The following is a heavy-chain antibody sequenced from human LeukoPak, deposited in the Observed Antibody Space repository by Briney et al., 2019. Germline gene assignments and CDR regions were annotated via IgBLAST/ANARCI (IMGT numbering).Heavy chain of an antibody. Sequence: SETLSLACAVYSGSFSGYYWTWFRQPPGKGLEWIGEFNHSWGAKYNPSLKSRATISVDTSKNHLSLSLNSVTAADTAVYYCAASLWFGIYPDYWGQGSLVTVSS. D-gene: IGHD3-10*01. V-gene: IGHV4-34*01. CDR1: SGSFSGYY. CDR3: AASLWFGIYPDY. CDR2: FNHSWGA. J-gene: IGHJ4*02.